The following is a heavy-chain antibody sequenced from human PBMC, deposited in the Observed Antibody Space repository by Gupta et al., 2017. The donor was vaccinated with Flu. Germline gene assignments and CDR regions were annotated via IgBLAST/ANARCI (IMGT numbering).Heavy chain of an antibody. Sequence: QVQLVQSGTEVKRPGSSVRVSCKASGGPFSGFALSWVRRAPGQGLEWIGSIIASSVTTSYAQSFQGRVRLSADESATAVYMDLTSLGFDDTAIYYCARRTGLIDSWGEGTLVTVSS. V-gene: IGHV1-69*01. CDR1: GGPFSGFA. CDR2: IIASSVTT. D-gene: IGHD1-1*01. CDR3: ARRTGLIDS. J-gene: IGHJ4*02.